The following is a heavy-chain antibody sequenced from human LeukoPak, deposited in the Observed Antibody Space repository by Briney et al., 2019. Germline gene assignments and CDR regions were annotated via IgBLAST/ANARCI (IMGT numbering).Heavy chain of an antibody. J-gene: IGHJ4*02. V-gene: IGHV1-69*05. CDR2: IIPIFGTA. Sequence: SVKVSCKASGGTFSSYAISWVRQAPGQGLEWMGRIIPIFGTANYAQKFQGRVTITTDESTSTAYMELSSLRSEATAVYYCARDGGGVSGSYYNWGQGTLVTVSS. D-gene: IGHD1-26*01. CDR1: GGTFSSYA. CDR3: ARDGGGVSGSYYN.